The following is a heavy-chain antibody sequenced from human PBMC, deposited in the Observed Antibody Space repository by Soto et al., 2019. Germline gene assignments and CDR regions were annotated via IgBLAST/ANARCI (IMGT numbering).Heavy chain of an antibody. Sequence: SETLSLTCPFSDGSVSSGSYYLSWLRQPPGKGLEWIGYIYYSGSTNYNPSLKSRVTISVDTSKNQFSLKLSSVTAADTAVYYCARESFVEMATIPWGQGTLVTVSS. D-gene: IGHD5-12*01. CDR2: IYYSGST. CDR1: DGSVSSGSYY. J-gene: IGHJ5*02. CDR3: ARESFVEMATIP. V-gene: IGHV4-61*01.